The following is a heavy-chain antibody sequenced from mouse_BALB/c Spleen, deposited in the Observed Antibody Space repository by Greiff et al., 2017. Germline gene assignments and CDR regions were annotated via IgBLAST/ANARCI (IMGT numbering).Heavy chain of an antibody. CDR1: GFSLTSYG. Sequence: VHLVESGPGLVAPSQSLSITCTVSGFSLTSYGVHWVRQPPGKGLEWLGVIWAGGSTNYNSALMSRLSISKDNSKSQVFLKMNSLQTDDTAMYYCARDLGITTGYYAMDYWGQGTSVTVSS. V-gene: IGHV2-9*02. CDR3: ARDLGITTGYYAMDY. D-gene: IGHD2-4*01. CDR2: IWAGGST. J-gene: IGHJ4*01.